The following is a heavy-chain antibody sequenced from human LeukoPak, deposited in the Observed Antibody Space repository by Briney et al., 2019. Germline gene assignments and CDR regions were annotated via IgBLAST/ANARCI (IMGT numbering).Heavy chain of an antibody. CDR3: ARVDSSGYSYAFDI. J-gene: IGHJ3*02. V-gene: IGHV6-1*01. CDR1: GDSVSRTDGG. CDR2: TYYRSKWYN. Sequence: SQTLSLTCAISGDSVSRTDGGWNWIRQSPSRGLEWLGRTYYRSKWYNDYAVSVKSRITISPDTSKNQFSLQLNSVTPEDTAVYYCARVDSSGYSYAFDIWGQGTMVTVSS. D-gene: IGHD3-22*01.